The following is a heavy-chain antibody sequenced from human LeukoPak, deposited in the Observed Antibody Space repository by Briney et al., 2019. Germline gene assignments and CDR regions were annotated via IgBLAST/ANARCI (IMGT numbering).Heavy chain of an antibody. V-gene: IGHV4-59*01. CDR2: IYYSGST. Sequence: PSETLSLTCTVSGGSISSYYWSWIRQPPGKGLEWIGYIYYSGSTNYNPSLKSRVTISVDTSKNQFSLKLSSVTAADTAVYYCARDIAAAGSGMWFDPWGQGTLVTVSS. CDR3: ARDIAAAGSGMWFDP. CDR1: GGSISSYY. J-gene: IGHJ5*02. D-gene: IGHD6-13*01.